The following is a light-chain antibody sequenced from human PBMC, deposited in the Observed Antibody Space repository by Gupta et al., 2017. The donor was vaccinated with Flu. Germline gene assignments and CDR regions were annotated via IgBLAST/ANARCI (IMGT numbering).Light chain of an antibody. CDR3: SSYTTTSTM. CDR1: SSDLAGYDY. V-gene: IGLV2-14*01. J-gene: IGLJ3*02. Sequence: QSALTQPASVSGSPGQSITMSCTGTSSDLAGYDYVSWYQHHPGKAPKLIIYEVSDRPSGVSNRFSGSKSDNTASLTISGLQAEDEAYYYCSSYTTTSTMFGGGTKLTVL. CDR2: EVS.